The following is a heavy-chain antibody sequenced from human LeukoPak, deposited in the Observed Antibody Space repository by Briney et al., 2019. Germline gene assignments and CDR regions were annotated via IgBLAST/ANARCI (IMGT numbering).Heavy chain of an antibody. Sequence: PGGSLRLSCAASGFIFSNYNMNWVRQAPGKGLEWVSSISSGGGYKYYADSVKGRFTISRDNAENSLYLQMNSLRDEDAAVYYCASAGGNDYWGQGTLVTVSS. D-gene: IGHD1-26*01. J-gene: IGHJ4*02. V-gene: IGHV3-21*01. CDR3: ASAGGNDY. CDR2: ISSGGGYK. CDR1: GFIFSNYN.